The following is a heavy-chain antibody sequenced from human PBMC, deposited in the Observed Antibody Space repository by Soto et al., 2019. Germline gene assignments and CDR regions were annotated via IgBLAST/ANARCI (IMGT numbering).Heavy chain of an antibody. J-gene: IGHJ4*02. Sequence: GGSLRLSCAASGFTLSSYGMHWVRQAPGKGLEWVAVISDDGRNKYYADSVKGRFTISRDNSENTLYLQMNSLRAEDTAVYYCAKGLYSSSWYVDYWGQGTLVTVSS. V-gene: IGHV3-30*18. CDR1: GFTLSSYG. CDR2: ISDDGRNK. D-gene: IGHD6-13*01. CDR3: AKGLYSSSWYVDY.